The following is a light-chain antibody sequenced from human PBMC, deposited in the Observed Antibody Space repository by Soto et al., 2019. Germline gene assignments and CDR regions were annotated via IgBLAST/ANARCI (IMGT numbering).Light chain of an antibody. CDR1: SSNIGSNT. J-gene: IGLJ2*01. CDR3: AAWDDSLNGPV. Sequence: QSVLTQPPSASGTPGQRVTISCSGSSSNIGSNTVNWYQQLPGTAPKLLIYSNNQRPSGVPDRFSGSKSGTSASLAISGLQSEDEADYYCAAWDDSLNGPVFGGGTQLTLL. V-gene: IGLV1-44*01. CDR2: SNN.